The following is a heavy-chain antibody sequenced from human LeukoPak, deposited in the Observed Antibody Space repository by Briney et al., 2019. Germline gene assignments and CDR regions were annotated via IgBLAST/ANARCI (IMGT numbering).Heavy chain of an antibody. V-gene: IGHV4-39*01. D-gene: IGHD5-12*01. CDR2: IYYSGST. CDR3: ASSGDIGARGTVFDY. J-gene: IGHJ4*02. CDR1: GGSISSSTYY. Sequence: SETLSLTCTVSGGSISSSTYYWGWIRQPPGKGLEWIGSIYYSGSTYYNPSLKSRVTISVDTSKNQFSLKLSSVTAADTAVYFCASSGDIGARGTVFDYWGQETLVTVSS.